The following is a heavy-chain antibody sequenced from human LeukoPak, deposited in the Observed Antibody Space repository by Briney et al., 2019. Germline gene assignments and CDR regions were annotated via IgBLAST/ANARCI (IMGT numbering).Heavy chain of an antibody. CDR3: ARDSDIVVVVAAAAPDV. Sequence: GGSLRLSCAASGFTFSSYAMHWVRQAPGKGLEWVAVISYDGSNKYYADSVKGRFTISRDNSKNTLYLQMNSLRAEDTAVYYCARDSDIVVVVAAAAPDVWGKGTTVTVSS. V-gene: IGHV3-30*04. CDR1: GFTFSSYA. J-gene: IGHJ6*04. CDR2: ISYDGSNK. D-gene: IGHD2-15*01.